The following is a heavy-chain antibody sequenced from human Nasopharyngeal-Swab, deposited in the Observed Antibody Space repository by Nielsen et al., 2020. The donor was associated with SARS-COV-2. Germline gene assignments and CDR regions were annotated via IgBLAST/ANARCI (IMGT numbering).Heavy chain of an antibody. CDR3: ARLPYDSSGYHTFDY. D-gene: IGHD3-22*01. V-gene: IGHV4-59*08. Sequence: SETLSLTCTVSGGSISSYYWSWNRQPPGKGLEWIGYIFYSGSTNYNPSLKSRVTISVDTSKNQFSLKLSSVTAADTAVYYCARLPYDSSGYHTFDYWGQGTLVTVSS. CDR1: GGSISSYY. CDR2: IFYSGST. J-gene: IGHJ4*02.